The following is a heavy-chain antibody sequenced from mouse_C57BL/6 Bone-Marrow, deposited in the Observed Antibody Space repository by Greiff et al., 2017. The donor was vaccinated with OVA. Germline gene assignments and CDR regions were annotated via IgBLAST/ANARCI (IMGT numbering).Heavy chain of an antibody. D-gene: IGHD1-2*01. CDR3: ARSRLITTDFAY. J-gene: IGHJ3*01. CDR1: GYAFSSSW. Sequence: VQLQQSGPELVKPGASVKISCKASGYAFSSSWMNWVKQRPGKGLEWIGRVYPGDGVTNHIGNCQGKAPRTADNSSSTAYMQLSSLTSDDSAVYFCARSRLITTDFAYWGQGTLVTVSA. V-gene: IGHV1-82*01. CDR2: VYPGDGVT.